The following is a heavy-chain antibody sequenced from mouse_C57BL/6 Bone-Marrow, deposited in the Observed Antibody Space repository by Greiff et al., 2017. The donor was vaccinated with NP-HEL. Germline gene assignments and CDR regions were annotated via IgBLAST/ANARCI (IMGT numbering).Heavy chain of an antibody. V-gene: IGHV1-64*01. D-gene: IGHD2-5*01. Sequence: QVQLKQSGAELVKPGASVKLSCKASGYTFTSYWMHWVKQRPGQGLEWIGMIHPNSGSTNYNEKFKSKATLTVDKSSSTAYMQLSSLTSEDSAVYYCAIYSNFYYYAMDYWGQGTSVTVSS. CDR3: AIYSNFYYYAMDY. CDR2: IHPNSGST. J-gene: IGHJ4*01. CDR1: GYTFTSYW.